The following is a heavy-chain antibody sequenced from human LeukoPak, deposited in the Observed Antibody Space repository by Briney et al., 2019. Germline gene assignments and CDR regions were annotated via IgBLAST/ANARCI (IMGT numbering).Heavy chain of an antibody. CDR3: ARDQRFTHEGIGLDYYYYYMDV. D-gene: IGHD6-13*01. J-gene: IGHJ6*03. V-gene: IGHV3-53*01. Sequence: GGSLRLSCAASGFTVSSNYMSWVRQAPGKGLEWVSVIYSGGSTYYADSVKGRFTISRDKSKNTLYLQMNSLRAEDTAVYYCARDQRFTHEGIGLDYYYYYMDVWGKGPTVTISS. CDR1: GFTVSSNY. CDR2: IYSGGST.